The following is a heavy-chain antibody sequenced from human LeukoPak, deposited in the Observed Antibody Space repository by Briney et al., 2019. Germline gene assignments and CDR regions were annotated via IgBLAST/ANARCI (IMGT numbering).Heavy chain of an antibody. Sequence: GGSLRLSCAASGFTFSSYAMSWVRQAPGKGLEWVSTISGSGGSTYYADSVKGRFTISRDNSKNALYLQMNSLRAEDTAVYYCAKVVSSQTYYFDYWGQGTLVTVSS. CDR1: GFTFSSYA. V-gene: IGHV3-23*01. CDR3: AKVVSSQTYYFDY. D-gene: IGHD2/OR15-2a*01. J-gene: IGHJ4*02. CDR2: ISGSGGST.